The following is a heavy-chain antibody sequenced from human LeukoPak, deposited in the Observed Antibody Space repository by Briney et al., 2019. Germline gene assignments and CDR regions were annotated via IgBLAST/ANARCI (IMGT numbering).Heavy chain of an antibody. CDR1: GGTFSSYA. CDR3: AREPLRTEHIDY. Sequence: ASVKVSCKASGGTFSSYAISWMRQAPGQGLEWMGGIIPIFGTANYAQKFEGRVTITADESTSTAYMELSSLRSEDTAVYYCAREPLRTEHIDYWGQGTLVTVSS. J-gene: IGHJ4*02. D-gene: IGHD2-8*02. CDR2: IIPIFGTA. V-gene: IGHV1-69*13.